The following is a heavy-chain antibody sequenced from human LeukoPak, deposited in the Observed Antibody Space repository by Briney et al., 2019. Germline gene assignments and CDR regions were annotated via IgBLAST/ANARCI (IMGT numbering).Heavy chain of an antibody. CDR3: AKSLWDRRYYYIDV. D-gene: IGHD1-26*01. V-gene: IGHV3-33*06. CDR1: GFTFSSYG. CDR2: IWYDGSNK. Sequence: GRSLRLSCAASGFTFSSYGMHWVRQAPGKGLEWVALIWYDGSNKYYADSVKGRFTISRDNSKNTLYLQMNSLRAEDTAVYYCAKSLWDRRYYYIDVWGKGTTVTVSS. J-gene: IGHJ6*03.